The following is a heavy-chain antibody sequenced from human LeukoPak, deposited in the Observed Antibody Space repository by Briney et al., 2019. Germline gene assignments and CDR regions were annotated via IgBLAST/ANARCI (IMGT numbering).Heavy chain of an antibody. J-gene: IGHJ4*02. V-gene: IGHV4-59*01. CDR1: GVSIRIFS. CDR3: ARRLWYSGSSGYYFDY. D-gene: IGHD1-26*01. Sequence: SETLSLPCTLSGVSIRIFSWSWLRHPPGKGVEWLAYFSDSGTTNYSPSLKSRVIISLDTSKNQVSLNLSSVTAADTAVYHCARRLWYSGSSGYYFDYWGQGALVTVSS. CDR2: FSDSGTT.